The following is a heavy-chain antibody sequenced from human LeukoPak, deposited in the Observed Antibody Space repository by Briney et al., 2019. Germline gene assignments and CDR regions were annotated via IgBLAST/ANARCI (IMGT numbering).Heavy chain of an antibody. CDR3: ARGPPYRWNDLYYFDY. CDR1: GGSISSYY. Sequence: PSETLSLTCTVSGGSISSYYWSWIRQPPGKGLEWIGYIYYSGSTNYNPSLKSRVTISVDTSKNQFSLKLSSVTAADTAVYYCARGPPYRWNDLYYFDYWGQGTLVTVSS. J-gene: IGHJ4*02. V-gene: IGHV4-59*12. D-gene: IGHD1-1*01. CDR2: IYYSGST.